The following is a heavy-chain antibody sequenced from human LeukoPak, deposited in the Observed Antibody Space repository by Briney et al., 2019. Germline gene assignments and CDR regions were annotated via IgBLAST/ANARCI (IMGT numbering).Heavy chain of an antibody. D-gene: IGHD3-10*01. J-gene: IGHJ6*02. Sequence: PGGSLRLSCAASGFTFSSYGMHWVHQAPGKGLEWVAVIWYDGSNKYYADSVKGRFTISRDNSKNTLYLQMNSLRAEDTAVYYCARAGEGSPYYYYGMDVWGQGTTVTVSS. CDR1: GFTFSSYG. CDR2: IWYDGSNK. V-gene: IGHV3-33*01. CDR3: ARAGEGSPYYYYGMDV.